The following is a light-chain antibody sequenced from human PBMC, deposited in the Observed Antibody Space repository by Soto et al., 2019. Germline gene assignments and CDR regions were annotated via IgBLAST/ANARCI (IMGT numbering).Light chain of an antibody. V-gene: IGKV3-11*01. CDR2: DAS. CDR3: QQRGTWPLT. J-gene: IGKJ5*01. CDR1: QSVSTY. Sequence: EIVLTQSPATLSLSPGERATLSCGASQSVSTYLAWYQQKPGQAPRLLIYDASKRATGIPARFSGSGSGTDFSLTISSLEPEEFAIYYCQQRGTWPLTFGQGTRLEI.